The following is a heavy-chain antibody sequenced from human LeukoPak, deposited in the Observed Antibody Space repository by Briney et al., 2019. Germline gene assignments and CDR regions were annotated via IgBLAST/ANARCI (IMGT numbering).Heavy chain of an antibody. J-gene: IGHJ5*02. CDR3: APRGDIEHSYGYGKWFNP. CDR2: INHSGST. Sequence: SETLSLTCAVYGGSFSGYYWSWIRQPPGKGLEWIGEINHSGSTNYNASLKSRVTISVDTSKNQFSLRLSSVTAADTAVYYCAPRGDIEHSYGYGKWFNPWGQGTRVTVSS. CDR1: GGSFSGYY. V-gene: IGHV4-34*01. D-gene: IGHD5-18*01.